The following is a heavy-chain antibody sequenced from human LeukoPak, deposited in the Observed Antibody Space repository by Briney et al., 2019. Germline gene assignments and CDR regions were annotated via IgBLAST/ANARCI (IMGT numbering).Heavy chain of an antibody. CDR3: ARGVGYCSGGSCYFDY. CDR1: GFTFDDYA. CDR2: ISWNSGSI. J-gene: IGHJ4*02. Sequence: GGSLRLSCAASGFTFDDYAMHWVRQAPGKGLEWVSGISWNSGSIGYADSVKGRFTISRDNAKNSLYLQMNSLRAEDTAVYYCARGVGYCSGGSCYFDYWGQGTLVTVSS. V-gene: IGHV3-9*01. D-gene: IGHD2-15*01.